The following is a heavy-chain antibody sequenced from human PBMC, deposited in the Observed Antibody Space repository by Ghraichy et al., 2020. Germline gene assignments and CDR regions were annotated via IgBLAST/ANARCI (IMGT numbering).Heavy chain of an antibody. J-gene: IGHJ2*01. D-gene: IGHD2-15*01. Sequence: GGSLRLSCAASGFTFSSYAMSWVRQAPGKGLEWVSAISGSGGSTYYADSVKGRFTISRDNSKNSLYLQMNSLRAEDTAVYYCARHLEYCSGGSCYGYFDLWGRGTLVTVSS. CDR2: ISGSGGST. CDR1: GFTFSSYA. CDR3: ARHLEYCSGGSCYGYFDL. V-gene: IGHV3-23*01.